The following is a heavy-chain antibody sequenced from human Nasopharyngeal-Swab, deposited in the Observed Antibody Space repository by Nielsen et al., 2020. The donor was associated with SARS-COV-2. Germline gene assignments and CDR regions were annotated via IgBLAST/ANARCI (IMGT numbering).Heavy chain of an antibody. CDR2: IIPIFGTA. V-gene: IGHV1-69*13. Sequence: SVKVSCRASGGTFRSYAISWVRQAPGQGLEWMGGIIPIFGTANYAQKFQGRVTITAAESTSTAYMELSSLRSEDTAVYYCARGGVGAFDIWGQGTMVTVSS. CDR1: GGTFRSYA. J-gene: IGHJ3*02. CDR3: ARGGVGAFDI. D-gene: IGHD2-15*01.